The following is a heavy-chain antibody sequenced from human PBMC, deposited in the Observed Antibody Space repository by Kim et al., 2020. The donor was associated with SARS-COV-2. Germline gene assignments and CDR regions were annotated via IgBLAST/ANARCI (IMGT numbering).Heavy chain of an antibody. Sequence: GGSLRLSCSGSGFTFEDYAVSWFRQAPGKGLEWVGFIRSKAHGRTTEYAASVKGRLTISRDDSRSIAYLQMNSLKTEDTAVYYCSRDGCSDGSCYAALGGHGMDVWGQGTTVTVSS. CDR1: GFTFEDYA. J-gene: IGHJ6*02. CDR3: SRDGCSDGSCYAALGGHGMDV. V-gene: IGHV3-49*03. D-gene: IGHD2-15*01. CDR2: IRSKAHGRTT.